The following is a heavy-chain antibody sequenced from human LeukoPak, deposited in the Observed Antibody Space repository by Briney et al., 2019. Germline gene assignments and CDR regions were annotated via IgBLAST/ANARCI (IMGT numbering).Heavy chain of an antibody. V-gene: IGHV3-30*18. J-gene: IGHJ4*02. CDR3: AKDRIPSSGWESDY. Sequence: GGSLRLSCAASGFTFSSYGMHWVRQAPGKGLEWVAVISYDGSNKYYADSVKGRFTISRDNSKNTLYLQMNSLRAEDTALYYCAKDRIPSSGWESDYWGQGTLVTVSS. CDR1: GFTFSSYG. CDR2: ISYDGSNK. D-gene: IGHD3-22*01.